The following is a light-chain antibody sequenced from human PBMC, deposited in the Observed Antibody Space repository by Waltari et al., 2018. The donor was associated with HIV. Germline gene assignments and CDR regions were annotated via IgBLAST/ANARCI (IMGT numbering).Light chain of an antibody. CDR3: QKYNSAPWT. V-gene: IGKV1-27*01. J-gene: IGKJ1*01. CDR2: AAS. Sequence: DIQMTQSQSSLSALVGDRVPITCRASPGISNYLAWYQQKPGKVPKLLIYAASTLQSGAPSRFSGSGSGTDFTLTISSLQPEDVATYYCQKYNSAPWTFGQGTKVEIK. CDR1: PGISNY.